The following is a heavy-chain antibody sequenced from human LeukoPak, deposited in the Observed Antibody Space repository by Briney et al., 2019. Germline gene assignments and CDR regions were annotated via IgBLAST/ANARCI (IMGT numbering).Heavy chain of an antibody. Sequence: GGSLRLSCAASGFTVSSNYMTWVRQAPGKGLKWVSVIHKNAITYYADTVKGRFTISRDNSKNMLYLQVNSLRAEDTAVYYCARSLRVRGVPDYMDVWGKGTTVIISS. CDR1: GFTVSSNY. CDR3: ARSLRVRGVPDYMDV. CDR2: IHKNAIT. D-gene: IGHD3-10*02. J-gene: IGHJ6*03. V-gene: IGHV3-53*01.